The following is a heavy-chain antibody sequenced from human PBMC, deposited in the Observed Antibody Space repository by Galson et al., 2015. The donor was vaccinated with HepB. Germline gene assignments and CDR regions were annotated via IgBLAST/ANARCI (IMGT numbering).Heavy chain of an antibody. CDR3: ARVGLFHRVPAAMEYMDV. J-gene: IGHJ6*03. V-gene: IGHV4-4*07. CDR2: IYTSGST. D-gene: IGHD2-2*01. Sequence: TLSLTCTVSGGSISSYYWSWIRQPAGKGLEWIGRIYTSGSTNYNPSLKSRVTMSVDTSKNQFSLKLSSVTAADTAVYYCARVGLFHRVPAAMEYMDVWGKGTTVTVSS. CDR1: GGSISSYY.